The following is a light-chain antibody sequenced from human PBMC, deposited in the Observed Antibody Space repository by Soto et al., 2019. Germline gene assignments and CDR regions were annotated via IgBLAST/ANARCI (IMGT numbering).Light chain of an antibody. Sequence: DIQMTQSPSTLSAFVGDRVTITCRASQSIRTWLAWYQHTPGKATQLLIFDASSLASGVPSRFSGSGSGTDFTLTINSLQSEDFAVYDCQPYNDWPLTFGGGTKVDIK. CDR1: QSIRTW. J-gene: IGKJ4*01. CDR3: QPYNDWPLT. CDR2: DAS. V-gene: IGKV1-5*01.